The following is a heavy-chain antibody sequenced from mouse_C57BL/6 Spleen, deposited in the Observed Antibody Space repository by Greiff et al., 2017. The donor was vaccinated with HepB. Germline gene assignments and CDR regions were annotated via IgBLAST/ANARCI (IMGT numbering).Heavy chain of an antibody. V-gene: IGHV1-19*01. Sequence: EVQLQQSGPVLVKPGASVKMSCKASGYTFTDYYMNWVKQSHGKSLEWIGVINPYNGGTSYNQKFKGKATLTVDKSSNTAYMELNSLTSEDSAVYYGARGPGDYYAMDYWGQGTSVTVSS. CDR2: INPYNGGT. CDR1: GYTFTDYY. J-gene: IGHJ4*01. CDR3: ARGPGDYYAMDY.